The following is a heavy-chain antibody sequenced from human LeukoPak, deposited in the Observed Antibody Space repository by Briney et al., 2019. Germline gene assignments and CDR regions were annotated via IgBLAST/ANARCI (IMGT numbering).Heavy chain of an antibody. Sequence: GGSLRLSCAASGFTFSSYAMHWVRQAPGKGLEWVAVISYDGSNKYYADSVKGRFTISRDNSKNTLYLQMNSLRAEDTAVYYCARAHQAAVAGPYVGYWGQGTLVTVSS. CDR2: ISYDGSNK. CDR3: ARAHQAAVAGPYVGY. J-gene: IGHJ4*02. D-gene: IGHD6-19*01. CDR1: GFTFSSYA. V-gene: IGHV3-30-3*01.